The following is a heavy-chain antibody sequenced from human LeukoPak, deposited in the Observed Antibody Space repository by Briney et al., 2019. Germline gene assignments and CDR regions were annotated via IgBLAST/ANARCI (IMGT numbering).Heavy chain of an antibody. CDR2: IIPIFGTA. V-gene: IGHV1-69*01. CDR3: AKYCSSTSCYNAFDI. J-gene: IGHJ3*02. Sequence: SVKVSCKASGGTFSSYAISWVRQAPEQGLEWMGGIIPIFGTANYAQKFQGRVTITADESTSTAYMELSSLRSEDTAVYYCAKYCSSTSCYNAFDIWGQGTMVTVSS. CDR1: GGTFSSYA. D-gene: IGHD2-2*02.